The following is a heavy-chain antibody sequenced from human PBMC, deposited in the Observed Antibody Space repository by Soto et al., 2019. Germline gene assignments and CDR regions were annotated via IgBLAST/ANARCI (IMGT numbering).Heavy chain of an antibody. J-gene: IGHJ5*02. Sequence: RLSCEASGFTFSNFWMTWVRQAPGKGLEWVANIKHDGSEENYSDSVKGRFTISRDNTKNLVYLQMNRLRAEDTAVYYCARSGRDGYNPWGQGTLVTVSS. D-gene: IGHD5-12*01. CDR2: IKHDGSEE. CDR3: ARSGRDGYNP. V-gene: IGHV3-7*01. CDR1: GFTFSNFW.